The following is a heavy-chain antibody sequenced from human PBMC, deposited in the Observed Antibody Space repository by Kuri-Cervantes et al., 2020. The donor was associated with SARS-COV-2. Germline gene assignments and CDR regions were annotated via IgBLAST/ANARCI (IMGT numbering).Heavy chain of an antibody. CDR2: ISSNGGST. Sequence: GGSLRLSCAASGFTFSSYAMHWVRQAPGKGLEYVSAISSNGGSTYYADPVKGRFTISRDNSKNTLYLQMGSLRAEDMAVYYCARVGHRIAARLRFVGYFDYWGQGTLVTVSS. D-gene: IGHD6-6*01. V-gene: IGHV3-64*02. CDR1: GFTFSSYA. J-gene: IGHJ4*02. CDR3: ARVGHRIAARLRFVGYFDY.